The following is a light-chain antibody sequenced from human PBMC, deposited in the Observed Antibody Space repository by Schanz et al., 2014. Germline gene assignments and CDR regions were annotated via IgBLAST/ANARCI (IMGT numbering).Light chain of an antibody. CDR1: FSNIGSNY. CDR3: GTWDSSLSVGV. CDR2: DNN. J-gene: IGLJ2*01. Sequence: QSVLTQPPLVSAAPGQQVTISCSGSFSNIGSNYVSWYQQLPGTAPKLLIYDNNNRPSGVPGRFSGSKSGTSATLGITGVQTGDEADYYCGTWDSSLSVGVFGGGTKLTVL. V-gene: IGLV1-51*01.